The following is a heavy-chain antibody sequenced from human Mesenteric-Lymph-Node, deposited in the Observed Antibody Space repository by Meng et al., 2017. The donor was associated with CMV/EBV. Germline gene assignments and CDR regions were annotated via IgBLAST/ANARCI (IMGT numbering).Heavy chain of an antibody. CDR2: ISSSGSTI. Sequence: GGSLRLSCAASGFTFSDYYMSWIRQAPGKRLEWVSYISSSGSTIYYADSVKGRFTISRDNAKNSLYLQMNSLRAEDTAVYYCARDEGGHITIFGVVRAFDIWGQGTMVTVSS. CDR1: GFTFSDYY. J-gene: IGHJ3*02. CDR3: ARDEGGHITIFGVVRAFDI. D-gene: IGHD3-3*01. V-gene: IGHV3-11*01.